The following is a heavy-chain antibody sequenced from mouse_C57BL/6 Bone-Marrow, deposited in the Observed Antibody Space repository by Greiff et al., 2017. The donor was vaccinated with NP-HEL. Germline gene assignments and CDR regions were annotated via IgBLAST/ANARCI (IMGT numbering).Heavy chain of an antibody. D-gene: IGHD2-2*01. Sequence: QVQLQQSGAELAKPGASVKLSCKASGYTFTSYWMHWVKQRPGQGLEWIGYINPSSGYTKYNQKFKDKATLTADKSSSTAYMQLSSLTYEDSAVYYCARGQYRELWLRRGFAYWGQGTLVTVSA. CDR3: ARGQYRELWLRRGFAY. CDR2: INPSSGYT. V-gene: IGHV1-7*01. J-gene: IGHJ3*01. CDR1: GYTFTSYW.